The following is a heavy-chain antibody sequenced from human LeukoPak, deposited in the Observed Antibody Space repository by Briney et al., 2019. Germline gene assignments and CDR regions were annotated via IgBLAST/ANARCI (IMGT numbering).Heavy chain of an antibody. Sequence: SETLSLTCTVSGYSISSGYYWGWIRQPPGKGLEWIGSTYHSGTTNYNPSLKSRVTMSVDTSKNQFSLKLSSVTAADTAVYYCARSNSGYSSGKTYYFDYWGQGTLVTVSS. J-gene: IGHJ4*02. CDR2: TYHSGTT. CDR1: GYSISSGYY. V-gene: IGHV4-38-2*02. CDR3: ARSNSGYSSGKTYYFDY. D-gene: IGHD6-19*01.